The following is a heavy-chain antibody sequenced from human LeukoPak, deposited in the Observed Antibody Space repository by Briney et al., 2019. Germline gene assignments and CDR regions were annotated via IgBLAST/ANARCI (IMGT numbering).Heavy chain of an antibody. D-gene: IGHD2-2*01. Sequence: SVKVSCKASGGTFSSYAISWVRQAPGHGLEWMGRIIPILGIANYAQKFQGRVTTTADKSTYTAYMELSSLRSEDTAVYYCASTSDCSTTSCPNAFDYWGQGTLVTVSS. V-gene: IGHV1-69*04. CDR1: GGTFSSYA. J-gene: IGHJ4*02. CDR2: IIPILGIA. CDR3: ASTSDCSTTSCPNAFDY.